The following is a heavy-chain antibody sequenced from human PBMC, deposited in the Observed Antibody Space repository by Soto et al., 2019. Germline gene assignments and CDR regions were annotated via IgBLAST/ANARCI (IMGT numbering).Heavy chain of an antibody. J-gene: IGHJ4*02. Sequence: QVQLVESGGGVVQPGRSLRLSCAASGFTFSSYAMHWVRQAPGKGLEWVAFISYDGSNKYYADSVKGRFTISRDNSKNXLXLXXNSLRAEDTAVYYCARDGSPYYYDSSGYYSYYFDYWGQGTLVTVSS. D-gene: IGHD3-22*01. CDR2: ISYDGSNK. V-gene: IGHV3-30-3*01. CDR3: ARDGSPYYYDSSGYYSYYFDY. CDR1: GFTFSSYA.